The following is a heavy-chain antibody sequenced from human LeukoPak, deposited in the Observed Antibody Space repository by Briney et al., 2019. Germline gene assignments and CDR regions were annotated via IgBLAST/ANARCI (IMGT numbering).Heavy chain of an antibody. CDR3: AKKNGDYVTYHFDY. Sequence: GGSLRLSCAASGFTFSSYAMSWVRQAPGKGLEWVSAISGSGGSTYYADSVKGRFTISRDNSKNTLYLQMNSLRADDTAVYYCAKKNGDYVTYHFDYWGQGSLVTVSS. V-gene: IGHV3-23*01. CDR1: GFTFSSYA. CDR2: ISGSGGST. D-gene: IGHD4-17*01. J-gene: IGHJ4*02.